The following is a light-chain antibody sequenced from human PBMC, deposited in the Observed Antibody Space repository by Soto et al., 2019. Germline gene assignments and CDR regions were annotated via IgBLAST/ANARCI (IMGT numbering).Light chain of an antibody. J-gene: IGKJ5*01. CDR2: GAS. CDR3: QQYNDWPPMYT. CDR1: QNVNSN. Sequence: EIVMPQSPATLSMSPGERATLSCRATQNVNSNLAWYQHRPGQAPRLLIYGASSRPTGIPARFSGSGSGTEFTLTIDSLQSEDFAVFYCQQYNDWPPMYTFGQGTRLEIK. V-gene: IGKV3-15*01.